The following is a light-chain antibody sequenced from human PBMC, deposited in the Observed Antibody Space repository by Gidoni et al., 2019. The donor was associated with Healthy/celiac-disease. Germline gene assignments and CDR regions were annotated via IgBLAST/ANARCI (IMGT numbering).Light chain of an antibody. CDR2: DAS. CDR3: QQRSNWPLT. J-gene: IGKJ4*01. CDR1: QSVSSY. Sequence: EIVLTQSPATLSLSPGERATLSCGASQSVSSYLAWYQQKPGQAPRLLIYDASNRATGIPARFSGSGSGTDFTLTISSLEPEDFAVYYCQQRSNWPLTFGRXDQGGDQT. V-gene: IGKV3-11*01.